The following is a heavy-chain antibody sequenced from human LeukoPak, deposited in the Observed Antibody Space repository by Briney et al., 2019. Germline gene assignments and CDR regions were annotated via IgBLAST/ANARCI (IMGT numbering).Heavy chain of an antibody. J-gene: IGHJ4*02. CDR2: IKEDGSEI. D-gene: IGHD2/OR15-2a*01. Sequence: GGSLRLSCTASGFNFSTYWMTWVRQVPGKGLEWVANIKEDGSEIYYVDAVKGRFSISRDNAKTSLCLQMHSLSVADTGLYYCVTDQTGRHPYFLGYWGQGTLVTVSS. V-gene: IGHV3-7*01. CDR3: VTDQTGRHPYFLGY. CDR1: GFNFSTYW.